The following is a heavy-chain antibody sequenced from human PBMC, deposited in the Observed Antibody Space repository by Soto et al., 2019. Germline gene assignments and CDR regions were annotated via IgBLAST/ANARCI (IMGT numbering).Heavy chain of an antibody. J-gene: IGHJ2*01. D-gene: IGHD4-17*01. CDR1: GFTFSRYT. CDR3: AKDGRFDYGFSYLDL. CDR2: TSYDGSTK. Sequence: GGSLRLSCAASGFTFSRYTMHWVRQAPGKGPEWVAVTSYDGSTKYYADSVKGRFTISRDNSKNTLFLQMNSLTTEDTAVYYCAKDGRFDYGFSYLDLWGRGTLVTVSS. V-gene: IGHV3-30-3*01.